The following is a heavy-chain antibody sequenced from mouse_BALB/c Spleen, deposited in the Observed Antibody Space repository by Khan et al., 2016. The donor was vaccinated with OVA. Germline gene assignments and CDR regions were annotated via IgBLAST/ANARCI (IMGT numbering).Heavy chain of an antibody. D-gene: IGHD4-1*01. CDR3: ADHCTGSCAY. CDR2: ISSGGDYP. CDR1: GFTFSSYS. J-gene: IGHJ3*01. Sequence: EVQGVESGGDLVKPGGSLKLSCAASGFTFSSYSMSWVRQTPDKRLEWVASISSGGDYPYYQDSVKGRFTISSDNAKNTLYLQMSDRKAEDTDMYDGADHCTGSCAYWGQGTLDTVST. V-gene: IGHV5-6*01.